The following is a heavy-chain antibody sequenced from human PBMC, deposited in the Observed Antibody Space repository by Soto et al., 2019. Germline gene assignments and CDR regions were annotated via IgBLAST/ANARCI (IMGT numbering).Heavy chain of an antibody. CDR2: ISWNSGTI. J-gene: IGHJ6*02. V-gene: IGHV3-9*01. CDR3: AKSKGGTANGMDV. CDR1: GFSFDEYG. Sequence: EVQLVESGGGLVQPGRSLRLSCAASGFSFDEYGMHWVRQAPGKGLEWVSGISWNSGTIGYADSVKGRFGISRDNAKKSLYLQMNSLRAEDRALYYCAKSKGGTANGMDVWGQGTTVIVSS. D-gene: IGHD2-21*02.